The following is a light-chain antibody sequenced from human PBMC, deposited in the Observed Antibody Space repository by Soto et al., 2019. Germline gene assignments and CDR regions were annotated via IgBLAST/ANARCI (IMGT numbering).Light chain of an antibody. CDR3: SSYTSSSTLG. Sequence: QSALTQPASVSGSPGQSITISCTGTSSDVGGYNYVFWYQQHPGKAPKLMIYDVSNRPSGVSNRFSGSKSGNTASLTISGLQAEDEADYYCSSYTSSSTLGFGGGTNDRP. J-gene: IGLJ2*01. CDR1: SSDVGGYNY. CDR2: DVS. V-gene: IGLV2-14*01.